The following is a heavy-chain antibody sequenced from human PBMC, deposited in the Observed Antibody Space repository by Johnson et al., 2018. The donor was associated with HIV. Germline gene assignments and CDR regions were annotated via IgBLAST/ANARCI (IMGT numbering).Heavy chain of an antibody. CDR3: AKKQWPEDDAFDI. J-gene: IGHJ3*02. Sequence: VQLVESGGGVVQPGGSLRLSCAASGFTVSSNYMSWVRQAPWKGLEWVSAIYSGGSTYYTDSVKGRFTISRDNSKNTLYLQMNSLRAEDTAVYYCAKKQWPEDDAFDIWGQGTMVTVSS. V-gene: IGHV3-66*02. CDR1: GFTVSSNY. D-gene: IGHD6-19*01. CDR2: IYSGGST.